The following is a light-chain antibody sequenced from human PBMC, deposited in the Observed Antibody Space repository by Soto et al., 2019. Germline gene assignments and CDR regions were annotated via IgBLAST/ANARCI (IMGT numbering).Light chain of an antibody. J-gene: IGKJ1*01. CDR1: QSIDRW. V-gene: IGKV1-5*01. CDR3: QQYNNWPRT. Sequence: DIQLTQSHSTLPASVGDRVTITCRASQSIDRWLAWYQQRPGKAPKILIYHASSLETGVPSRFSGSGSGTEFTLTISSLQSEDFAVYYCQQYNNWPRTFGQGTKVDIK. CDR2: HAS.